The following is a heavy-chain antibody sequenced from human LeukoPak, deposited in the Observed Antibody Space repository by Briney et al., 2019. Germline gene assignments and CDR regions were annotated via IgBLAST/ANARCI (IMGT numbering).Heavy chain of an antibody. V-gene: IGHV4-30-2*03. CDR3: ARKVAGSSAFDY. D-gene: IGHD6-19*01. Sequence: PSQTLSLTCAVSGGSISSGGYSWSWIRQPPGKGLEWVGNIYYDGSTYYNPSLKSRVTISIDTSKNQFSLKVSSVIAADTAVYYCARKVAGSSAFDYWGQGTLVTVSS. CDR1: GGSISSGGYS. CDR2: IYYDGST. J-gene: IGHJ4*02.